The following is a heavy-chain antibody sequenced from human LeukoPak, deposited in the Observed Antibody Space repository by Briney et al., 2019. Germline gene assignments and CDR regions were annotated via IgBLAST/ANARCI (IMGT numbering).Heavy chain of an antibody. CDR3: ARNYDSSGYTAFGY. CDR2: IYSSGST. J-gene: IGHJ4*02. D-gene: IGHD3-22*01. CDR1: GGSISSYY. V-gene: IGHV4-59*01. Sequence: SETLSLTCTVSGGSISSYYWSWIRQPPGKGLEWIGHIYSSGSTNYNPSLKSRVTISVDTSKNQFSLKLSSVTAAGTAVYYCARNYDSSGYTAFGYWGRGTLLTVSS.